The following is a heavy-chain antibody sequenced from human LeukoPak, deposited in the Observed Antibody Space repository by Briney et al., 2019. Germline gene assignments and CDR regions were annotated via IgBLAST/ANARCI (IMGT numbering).Heavy chain of an antibody. CDR3: AGVPSDYYFGMDV. Sequence: PSETLSLACTVSGGSISSYYWSWIRQPPGKGLEWIGYVYYSGSTNYNPSLKSRVTISVDTSTNQFSLKLTSVSAADTAVYYCAGVPSDYYFGMDVWGQGTTVTVSS. CDR2: VYYSGST. CDR1: GGSISSYY. V-gene: IGHV4-59*08. J-gene: IGHJ6*02. D-gene: IGHD2-2*01.